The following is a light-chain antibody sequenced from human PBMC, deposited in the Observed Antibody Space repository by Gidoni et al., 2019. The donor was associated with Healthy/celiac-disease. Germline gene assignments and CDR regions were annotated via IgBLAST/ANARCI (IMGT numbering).Light chain of an antibody. CDR3: QQSNNWPPWT. CDR1: QSVSSN. Sequence: EIVMTQSPATLSVSPGERATLSCRASQSVSSNLAWYQQKPCQAPRLLIYCASPRATGIPARFSGSGSGTELTLTISSLQSEDFAVYYCQQSNNWPPWTFGQGTKVEIK. J-gene: IGKJ1*01. CDR2: CAS. V-gene: IGKV3-15*01.